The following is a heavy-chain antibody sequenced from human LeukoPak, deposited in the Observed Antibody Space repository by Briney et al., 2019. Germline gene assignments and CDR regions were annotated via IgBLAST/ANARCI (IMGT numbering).Heavy chain of an antibody. Sequence: ASVKVSCKASGYTFTKYYMHWVRQAPGQGPEWMGWISTYSGNTHYAQELQGRVTLTTDTSTSTAYMDLRSLRSDDTAVYYRARDGRGHWDTRIWYLGNWFDPWGQGTLVTVSS. CDR3: ARDGRGHWDTRIWYLGNWFDP. J-gene: IGHJ5*02. V-gene: IGHV1-18*04. CDR1: GYTFTKYY. D-gene: IGHD6-13*01. CDR2: ISTYSGNT.